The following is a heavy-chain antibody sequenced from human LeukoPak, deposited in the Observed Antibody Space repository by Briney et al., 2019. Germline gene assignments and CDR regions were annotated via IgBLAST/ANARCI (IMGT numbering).Heavy chain of an antibody. Sequence: PSETLSLTCTVSGGSISGYYWSWIRQPPGKGLEWIAYIYYNGISNYNPSLKSRVIISVDSSKNQFSLKLSSVTAADTAVYYCARGKNDFWSGYYTTPPDYWGQGTLVTVSS. CDR2: IYYNGIS. J-gene: IGHJ4*02. D-gene: IGHD3-3*01. V-gene: IGHV4-59*12. CDR1: GGSISGYY. CDR3: ARGKNDFWSGYYTTPPDY.